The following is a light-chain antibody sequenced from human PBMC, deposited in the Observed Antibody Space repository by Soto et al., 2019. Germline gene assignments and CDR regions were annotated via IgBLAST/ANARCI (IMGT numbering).Light chain of an antibody. J-gene: IGKJ1*01. CDR2: GAS. Sequence: EIVLTQSPGTLSLSPGERATLSCRASQRVSSTYLAWYQQKPGQAPRLLIYGASSRATGIPDRFTGSGSGTDFSVTISRLEPEDFAVYYCQQYGSSPQTFGQGTKVEIK. CDR1: QRVSSTY. CDR3: QQYGSSPQT. V-gene: IGKV3-20*01.